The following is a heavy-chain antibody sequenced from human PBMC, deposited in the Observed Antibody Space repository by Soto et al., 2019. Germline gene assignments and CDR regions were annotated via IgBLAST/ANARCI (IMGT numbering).Heavy chain of an antibody. J-gene: IGHJ6*02. CDR3: ARDRPVLRYFARLFRYYYGLDV. Sequence: SVKVSCKASGGTFSSYAISWVRQAPGQGLEWMGGIIPIFGTANYAQKFQGRVTITADESTSTAYMELSSLRSEDTAVYYCARDRPVLRYFARLFRYYYGLDVWGQGTTVTVSS. V-gene: IGHV1-69*13. D-gene: IGHD3-9*01. CDR2: IIPIFGTA. CDR1: GGTFSSYA.